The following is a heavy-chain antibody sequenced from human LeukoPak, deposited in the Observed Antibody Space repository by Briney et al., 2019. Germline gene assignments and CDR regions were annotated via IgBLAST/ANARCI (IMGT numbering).Heavy chain of an antibody. CDR3: ARSSGYDTIDY. D-gene: IGHD5-12*01. J-gene: IGHJ4*02. V-gene: IGHV4-59*01. Sequence: KPSETLSLTCTVSGGSISSYYWSWIRQPPGKGLEWIGYIYYSGSTNYNPSLKSRVTISVDTSKNQFSLKLSSVTAADTAVYYCARSSGYDTIDYWGQGTLVTVSS. CDR1: GGSISSYY. CDR2: IYYSGST.